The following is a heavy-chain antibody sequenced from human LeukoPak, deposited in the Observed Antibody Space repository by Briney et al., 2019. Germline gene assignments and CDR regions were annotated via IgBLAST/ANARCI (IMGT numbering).Heavy chain of an antibody. V-gene: IGHV4-34*01. Sequence: SETLPLICAVYGGSFSGYYWSWIRQPPGKGLEWIGEINHRGSTNYNPSLKSRVTISVDTSKNQFSLKLSSVTAADTAVYYCARVPNYGDYDYWGQGTLVTVSS. D-gene: IGHD4-17*01. CDR3: ARVPNYGDYDY. CDR1: GGSFSGYY. CDR2: INHRGST. J-gene: IGHJ4*02.